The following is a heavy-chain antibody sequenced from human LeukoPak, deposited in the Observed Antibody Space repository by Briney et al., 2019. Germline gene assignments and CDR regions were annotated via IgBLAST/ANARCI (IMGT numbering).Heavy chain of an antibody. CDR3: ARVRGITIFGVVRPDAFDT. J-gene: IGHJ3*02. CDR2: IYYSGST. Sequence: PSETLSLTCTVSGGSISSYYWSWIRQPPGKGLEWIGYIYYSGSTNYNPSLKSRVTISVDTSKNQFSLKLSSVTAADTAVYYCARVRGITIFGVVRPDAFDTWGQGTRVTASS. CDR1: GGSISSYY. V-gene: IGHV4-59*01. D-gene: IGHD3-3*01.